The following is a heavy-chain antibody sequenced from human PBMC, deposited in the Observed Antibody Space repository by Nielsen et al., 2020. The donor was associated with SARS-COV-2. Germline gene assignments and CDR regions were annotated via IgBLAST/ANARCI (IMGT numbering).Heavy chain of an antibody. D-gene: IGHD3-22*01. CDR1: GFTFSDFA. CDR3: ARLWDDGYYFDTGPYDY. CDR2: ISFDGSNT. J-gene: IGHJ4*02. Sequence: GGSLRLSCAASGFTFSDFAFHWVRQAPGKGLEWVAGISFDGSNTYYADSVKGRLTISRDNAKNTLYLQMDSLRADDTAVYYCARLWDDGYYFDTGPYDYWGQGTLVTVSS. V-gene: IGHV3-30-3*01.